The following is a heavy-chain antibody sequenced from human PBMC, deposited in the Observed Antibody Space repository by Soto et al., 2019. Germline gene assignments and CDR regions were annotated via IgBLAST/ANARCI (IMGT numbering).Heavy chain of an antibody. V-gene: IGHV4-31*03. CDR2: IYYSGST. J-gene: IGHJ6*02. D-gene: IGHD4-4*01. CDR1: GGSISSGGYY. CDR3: ALQAVGPLHGLVDV. Sequence: QVQLQESGPGLVKPSQTLSLTCTVSGGSISSGGYYLSWIRQHPGKGLAWIGYIYYSGSTSYNPSLESRVTRSVDASKSQFSLTVTSVTATDTAVYYCALQAVGPLHGLVDVWGQGTTVTVSS.